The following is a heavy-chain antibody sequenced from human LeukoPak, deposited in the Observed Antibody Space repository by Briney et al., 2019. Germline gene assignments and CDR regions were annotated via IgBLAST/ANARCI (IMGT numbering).Heavy chain of an antibody. Sequence: GGALRLSCAASGFTFSSYAMPRGRQAPGKGLEWVAVISYDGSNKYYADSVKGRFTISRDNSKNTLYLQMNSLRAEDTAVYYCARDLRVTMIVVVITTSYAFDIWGQGTMVTVSS. J-gene: IGHJ3*02. CDR3: ARDLRVTMIVVVITTSYAFDI. CDR2: ISYDGSNK. D-gene: IGHD3-22*01. CDR1: GFTFSSYA. V-gene: IGHV3-30-3*01.